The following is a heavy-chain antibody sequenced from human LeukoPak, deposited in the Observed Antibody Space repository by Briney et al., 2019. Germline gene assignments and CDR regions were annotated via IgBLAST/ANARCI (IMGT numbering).Heavy chain of an antibody. CDR3: ASGTYYYFDF. CDR1: DGSISSYY. V-gene: IGHV4-59*08. D-gene: IGHD1-26*01. Sequence: PETLSLTCTVSDGSISSYYWSWIRQPPGKGLEWIGYIYYSGSTNYNPSLKNRVTISVDTSKNQFSLKLRSVTAADTAVYYCASGTYYYFDFWGQGTLVTVSS. J-gene: IGHJ4*02. CDR2: IYYSGST.